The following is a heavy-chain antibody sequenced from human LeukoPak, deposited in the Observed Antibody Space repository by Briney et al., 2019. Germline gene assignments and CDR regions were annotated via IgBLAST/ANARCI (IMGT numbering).Heavy chain of an antibody. CDR2: INADSGNT. V-gene: IGHV1-18*04. CDR3: ARDEVSGGWYNH. J-gene: IGHJ4*02. CDR1: GYTFTSRG. D-gene: IGHD6-19*01. Sequence: ASVKVSCKASGYTFTSRGFSWLRLAPGQGLEWMGWINADSGNTNYAQKLQGRITLTTDTSTNTAYMELRSLRSDDTAVYYCARDEVSGGWYNHWGQGTLVTVSS.